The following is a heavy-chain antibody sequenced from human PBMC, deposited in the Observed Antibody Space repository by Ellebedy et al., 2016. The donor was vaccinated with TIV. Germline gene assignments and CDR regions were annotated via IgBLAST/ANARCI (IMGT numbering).Heavy chain of an antibody. V-gene: IGHV3-74*01. CDR1: GFTLSTFG. Sequence: GESLKISCAASGFTLSTFGMHWVRQAPGKGLVWVSRLKSEGTITNYADAVKGRFTISRDNAKNSLYLQMNSLRAEDTAVYYCARDPSGLMADAFDIWGQGTMVTVSS. CDR2: LKSEGTIT. CDR3: ARDPSGLMADAFDI. D-gene: IGHD5-24*01. J-gene: IGHJ3*02.